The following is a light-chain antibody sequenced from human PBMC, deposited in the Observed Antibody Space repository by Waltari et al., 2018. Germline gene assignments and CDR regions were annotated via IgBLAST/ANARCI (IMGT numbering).Light chain of an antibody. J-gene: IGLJ3*02. CDR3: AAWDDSVGGV. CDR1: SSNIASNF. Sequence: QSVLTQPPSASGTPGQRVTISCSGSSSNIASNFVYWYQQLPGTASQLLIYSNNQRPSGIPDRFSGSKSGTSASLTISGLRSEDGANYYCAAWDDSVGGVFGGGTKLTVL. CDR2: SNN. V-gene: IGLV1-47*02.